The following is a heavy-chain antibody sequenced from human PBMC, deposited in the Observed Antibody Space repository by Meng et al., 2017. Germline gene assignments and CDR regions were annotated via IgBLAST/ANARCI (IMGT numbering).Heavy chain of an antibody. V-gene: IGHV4-34*01. D-gene: IGHD6-13*01. Sequence: QVQVHEWGVGLVKCSVALALPCACCSGSFRGHYWSWLSQAPGKGVAWSGEIYHSGSTHYNPSLKSRVNLSVETFKNQFSLKLSSVTAAETAVYYCARGSGAYSSSWYSRNDAFDIWGQGTMVTVSS. J-gene: IGHJ3*02. CDR2: IYHSGST. CDR3: ARGSGAYSSSWYSRNDAFDI. CDR1: SGSFRGHY.